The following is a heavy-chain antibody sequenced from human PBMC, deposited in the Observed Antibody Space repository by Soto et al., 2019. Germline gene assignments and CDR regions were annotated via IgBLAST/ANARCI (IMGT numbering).Heavy chain of an antibody. CDR2: IKRDGREQ. J-gene: IGHJ4*02. Sequence: RLSCAASGFTFSGYWMSWVRQAPGKGLEWVANIKRDGREQYYVDSVKGRFTISRDNAKNSLYLQMNSLRAEDTAVYYCAREQGLYFDHWGQGALVTVSS. CDR1: GFTFSGYW. V-gene: IGHV3-7*01. D-gene: IGHD3-22*01. CDR3: AREQGLYFDH.